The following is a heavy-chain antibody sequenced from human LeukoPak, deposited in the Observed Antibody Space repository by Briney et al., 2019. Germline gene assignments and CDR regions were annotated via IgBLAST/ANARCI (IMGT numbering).Heavy chain of an antibody. J-gene: IGHJ4*02. CDR2: ISWNSGSI. Sequence: PGGSLRLSCAASGFTFDDYAMHWVRQAPGKGVEGVSGISWNSGSIGYADSVKGRFTISRDNAKNSLYPQMNSLRAEDMALYYCAKDSTAAAGGVFDYWGQGTLVTVSS. D-gene: IGHD6-13*01. V-gene: IGHV3-9*03. CDR1: GFTFDDYA. CDR3: AKDSTAAAGGVFDY.